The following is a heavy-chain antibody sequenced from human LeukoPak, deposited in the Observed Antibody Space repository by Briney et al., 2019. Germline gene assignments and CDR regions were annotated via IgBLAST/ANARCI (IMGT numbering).Heavy chain of an antibody. V-gene: IGHV3-7*01. Sequence: GGSLRLSCAASGFIFSASWMMWVRQAPGKGLEGVASMNPDGSAVYYVDSVRGRFTISRDNPESSLYLQMNSLRVEDTALYYCARDRAYNSLDYWGQGTLVTVSS. D-gene: IGHD5-24*01. J-gene: IGHJ4*02. CDR2: MNPDGSAV. CDR1: GFIFSASW. CDR3: ARDRAYNSLDY.